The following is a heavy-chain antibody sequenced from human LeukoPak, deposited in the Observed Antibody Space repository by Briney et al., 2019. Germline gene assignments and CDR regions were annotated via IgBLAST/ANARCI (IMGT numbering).Heavy chain of an antibody. D-gene: IGHD2-21*01. CDR3: ARGRDSLDS. J-gene: IGHJ4*02. V-gene: IGHV3-48*03. CDR2: ISSSGSTT. CDR1: GFTFSSYA. Sequence: GGSLRLSCAASGFTFSSYAMNWVRQAPGKGLEWVSCISSSGSTTYYADSVKGRFTISRDNARNSLYLETNSLRAEDTAVYYCARGRDSLDSWGQGTLVTVSS.